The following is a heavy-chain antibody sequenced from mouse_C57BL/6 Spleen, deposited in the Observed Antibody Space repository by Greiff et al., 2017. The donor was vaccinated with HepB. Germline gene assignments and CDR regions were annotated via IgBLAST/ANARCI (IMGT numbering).Heavy chain of an antibody. V-gene: IGHV3-6*01. CDR3: ARVEGYPYAMDY. CDR2: ISYDGSN. CDR1: GYSITSGYY. Sequence: DVKLQESGPGLVKPSQSLSLTCSVTGYSITSGYYWNWIRQFPGNKLEWMGYISYDGSNNYNPSLKNRISITRDTSKNQFFLKLNSVTTEDTATYYCARVEGYPYAMDYWGQGTSVTVSS. J-gene: IGHJ4*01. D-gene: IGHD2-2*01.